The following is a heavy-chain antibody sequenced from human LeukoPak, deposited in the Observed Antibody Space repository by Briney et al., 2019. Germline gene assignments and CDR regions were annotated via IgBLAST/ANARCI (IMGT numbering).Heavy chain of an antibody. V-gene: IGHV1-24*01. J-gene: IGHJ4*02. CDR3: ARDPSNSSGRYEIFDY. CDR1: AYSRTKLY. CDR2: FDPEDGAT. D-gene: IGHD6-19*01. Sequence: GASVKVSCKVAAYSRTKLYMHCVRHAPGGGLEWMGGFDPEDGATIYAQKFQGRVTMTEDTSTDTAYMELSSMRSDDAAVYYCARDPSNSSGRYEIFDYWGQGNLVTVSS.